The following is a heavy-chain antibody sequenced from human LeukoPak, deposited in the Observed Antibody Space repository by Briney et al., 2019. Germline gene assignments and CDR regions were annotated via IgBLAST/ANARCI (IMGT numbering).Heavy chain of an antibody. CDR3: ARAIRNSSSWYYYYMDV. CDR1: GYTFTSYG. V-gene: IGHV1-69*05. J-gene: IGHJ6*03. CDR2: IIPIFGTA. D-gene: IGHD6-13*01. Sequence: ASVKVSCNASGYTFTSYGISWVRQAPGQGLEWMGGIIPIFGTANYAQKFQGRVTITTDESTSTAYMELSSLRSEDTAVYYCARAIRNSSSWYYYYMDVWGKGTTVTVSS.